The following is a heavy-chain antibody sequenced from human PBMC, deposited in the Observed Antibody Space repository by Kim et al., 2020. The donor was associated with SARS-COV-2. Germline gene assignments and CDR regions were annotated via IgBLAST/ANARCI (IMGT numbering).Heavy chain of an antibody. Sequence: SETLSLTCAVYGGSFSGYYWSWIRQPPGKGLEWIGEINHSGSTNYNPSLKSRVTISVDTSKNQFSLKLSSVTAADTAVYYCARAGRYCSSTSCYNYYYY. D-gene: IGHD2-2*02. V-gene: IGHV4-34*01. CDR3: ARAGRYCSSTSCYNYYYY. CDR2: INHSGST. CDR1: GGSFSGYY. J-gene: IGHJ6*01.